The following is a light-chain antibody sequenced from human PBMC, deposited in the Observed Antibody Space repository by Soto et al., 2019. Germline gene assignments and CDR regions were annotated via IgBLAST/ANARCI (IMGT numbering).Light chain of an antibody. Sequence: EIVLTQSPATLSLSPGERATLSCRASQSVSSYLAWYQQKPGQAPRLLIYEASSRATGIPARFSGSGSGADFTLTISSLEPEDFAVYYCQQRSNWRFTFGPGTKVEIK. CDR3: QQRSNWRFT. V-gene: IGKV3-11*01. CDR1: QSVSSY. CDR2: EAS. J-gene: IGKJ3*01.